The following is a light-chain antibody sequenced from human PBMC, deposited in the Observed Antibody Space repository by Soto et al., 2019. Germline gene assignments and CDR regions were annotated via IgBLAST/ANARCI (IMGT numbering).Light chain of an antibody. CDR2: GAS. V-gene: IGKV3-20*01. Sequence: EIVLTQSPGSLSLSPGEGAILSCRASQSVSSSFFAWYQQKPGQAPSLLIYGASRRATGVPDRFSGSGSGTDFTLSISRLEPEDFAVYYCQQYESSVTFGQGTKVEIK. J-gene: IGKJ1*01. CDR3: QQYESSVT. CDR1: QSVSSSF.